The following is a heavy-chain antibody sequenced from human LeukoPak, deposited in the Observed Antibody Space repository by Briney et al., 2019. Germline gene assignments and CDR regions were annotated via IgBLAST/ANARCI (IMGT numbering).Heavy chain of an antibody. Sequence: PSQTLPLTCTVSGGSISSGGYYWSWIRQHPGKGLEWIGYIYYSGSTYYNPSLKSRVTISVDTSKNQFSLKLSSVTAADTAVYYCARYIPWDPRRGSLDAFDIWGQGTMVTVSS. CDR3: ARYIPWDPRRGSLDAFDI. CDR2: IYYSGST. D-gene: IGHD3-10*01. V-gene: IGHV4-31*03. CDR1: GGSISSGGYY. J-gene: IGHJ3*02.